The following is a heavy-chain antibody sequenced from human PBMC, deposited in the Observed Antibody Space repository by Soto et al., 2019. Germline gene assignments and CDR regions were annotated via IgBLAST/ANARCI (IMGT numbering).Heavy chain of an antibody. CDR2: IYYRGST. CDR1: GGSISSGGYY. J-gene: IGHJ6*02. CDR3: ARGRGYSYGSSYYYYGMDV. Sequence: QVQLQESGPGLVKPSQTLSLTCTVSGGSISSGGYYWSWIRQHPGKGLEWIGYIYYRGSTYYNPSLKSRVTISVDTSKNQFALKLSSVTAADTAVYYCARGRGYSYGSSYYYYGMDVWGQGTTVTVSS. D-gene: IGHD5-18*01. V-gene: IGHV4-31*03.